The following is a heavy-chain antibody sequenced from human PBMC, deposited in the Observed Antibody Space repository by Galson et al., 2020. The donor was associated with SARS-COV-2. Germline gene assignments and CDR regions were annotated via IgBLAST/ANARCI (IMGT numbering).Heavy chain of an antibody. V-gene: IGHV3-48*01. Sequence: GGSLRLSCAASGFTFSSYSMNWVRQAPGKGLEWVSYISSSSSTIYYADSVKGRFTISRDNAKNSLYLQMNSLRAEDTAVYYCARPYCTNGVCYFYFDYWGRGTLVTVSS. D-gene: IGHD2-8*01. CDR2: ISSSSSTI. CDR1: GFTFSSYS. J-gene: IGHJ4*02. CDR3: ARPYCTNGVCYFYFDY.